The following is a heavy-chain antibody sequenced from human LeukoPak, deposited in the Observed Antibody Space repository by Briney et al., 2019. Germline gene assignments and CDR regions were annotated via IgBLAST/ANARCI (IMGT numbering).Heavy chain of an antibody. V-gene: IGHV1-2*04. Sequence: ASVKVSCKASGYTFTGYYMHWVRQAPGQGLEWMGWINPNSGGTNYAQKFQGWVTMTRDTSISTAYMELSRLRSDDTAVYYCAREWAGYGSGSYYYYWGQGTLVTVSS. D-gene: IGHD3-10*01. J-gene: IGHJ4*02. CDR3: AREWAGYGSGSYYYY. CDR1: GYTFTGYY. CDR2: INPNSGGT.